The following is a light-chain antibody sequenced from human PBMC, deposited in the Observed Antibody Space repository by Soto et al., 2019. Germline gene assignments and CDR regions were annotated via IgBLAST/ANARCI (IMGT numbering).Light chain of an antibody. V-gene: IGKV3-11*01. CDR3: QQRSNWLFT. J-gene: IGKJ3*01. CDR2: NAF. CDR1: QSIGTY. Sequence: EIVLTQSPATLSLSPGERATLSCRASQSIGTYFAWYQHKPGQAPRLLIYNAFNRATGIPARFSGSGSGTDFTLTISRLEPEDFSVYYCQQRSNWLFTFGPGTRVDIK.